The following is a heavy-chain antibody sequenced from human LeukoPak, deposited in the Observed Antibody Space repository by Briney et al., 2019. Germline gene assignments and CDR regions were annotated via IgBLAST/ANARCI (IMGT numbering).Heavy chain of an antibody. CDR2: MNPNSGNT. CDR3: ARIQEWENFDY. Sequence: ASVKVSCKASGGTFSSYAINWVRQAPGQGLEWMGWMNPNSGNTGYAQKFQGRVTMTRNTSTRTAYMGLSNLRSEDTAVYYCARIQEWENFDYWGQGTLVTVSS. CDR1: GGTFSSYA. D-gene: IGHD1-26*01. J-gene: IGHJ4*02. V-gene: IGHV1-8*02.